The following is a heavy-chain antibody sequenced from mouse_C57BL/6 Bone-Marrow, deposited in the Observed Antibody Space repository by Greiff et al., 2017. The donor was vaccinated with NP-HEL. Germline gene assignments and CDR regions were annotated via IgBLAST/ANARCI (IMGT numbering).Heavy chain of an antibody. CDR2: ISSGGSYT. D-gene: IGHD2-12*01. CDR1: GFTFSSYG. CDR3: ARPYYNGGYFDY. Sequence: EVKLMESGGDLVKPGGSLKLSCAASGFTFSSYGMSWVRQTPDKRLEWVATISSGGSYTYYPDSVKGRFTISRDNAKNTLYLQMSSLKSEDTAMYYCARPYYNGGYFDYWGQGTTLTVSS. J-gene: IGHJ2*01. V-gene: IGHV5-6*01.